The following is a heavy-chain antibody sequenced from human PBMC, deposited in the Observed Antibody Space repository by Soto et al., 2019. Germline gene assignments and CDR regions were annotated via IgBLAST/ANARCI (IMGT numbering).Heavy chain of an antibody. V-gene: IGHV1-69*02. CDR1: GGTFSSYI. CDR3: ARGADRNYYYGMDV. Sequence: QLVQSGAEVKKPGSSVKVSCKASGGTFSSYIINWVRQAPGQGLEWMGRIIPILGIANYAQKFQGRVTITADKSTSTGSMELSSLRSEDTAVYYCARGADRNYYYGMDVWGQGTTVTVSS. CDR2: IIPILGIA. D-gene: IGHD3-22*01. J-gene: IGHJ6*02.